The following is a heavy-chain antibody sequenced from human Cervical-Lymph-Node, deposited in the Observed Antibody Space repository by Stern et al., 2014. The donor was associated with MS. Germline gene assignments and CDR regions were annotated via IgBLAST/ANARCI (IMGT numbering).Heavy chain of an antibody. J-gene: IGHJ4*02. CDR2: ISSDGNSK. CDR1: GFTFSSYT. CDR3: ARDGRSV. Sequence: VQLVESGGGVVQPGRSLRLSCAASGFTFSSYTMHWVRQAPGKGLEWGAVISSDGNSKFYADSVKGRFTISRDNSKNTLFLQMNSLRTEDTAVYYCARDGRSVWGQGTRVTFSS. V-gene: IGHV3-30-3*01.